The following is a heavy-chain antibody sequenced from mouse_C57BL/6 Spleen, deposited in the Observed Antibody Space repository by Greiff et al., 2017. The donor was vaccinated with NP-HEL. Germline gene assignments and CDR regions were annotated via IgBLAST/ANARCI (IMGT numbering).Heavy chain of an antibody. CDR1: GYAFSSSW. D-gene: IGHD2-3*01. V-gene: IGHV1-82*01. CDR2: IYPGDGDT. CDR3: ARWVDGYFYY. Sequence: VQLVESGPELVKPGASVKISCKASGYAFSSSWMNWVKQRPGKGLEWIGRIYPGDGDTNYNGKFKGKATLTADKSSSTAYMQLSSLTSEDSAVYFCARWVDGYFYYWGQGTTLTVSS. J-gene: IGHJ2*01.